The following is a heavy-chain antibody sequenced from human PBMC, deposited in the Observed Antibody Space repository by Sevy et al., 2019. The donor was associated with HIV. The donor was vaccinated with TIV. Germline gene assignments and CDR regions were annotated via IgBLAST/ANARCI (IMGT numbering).Heavy chain of an antibody. CDR2: IGSSGGSK. J-gene: IGHJ4*02. CDR1: GFTFNNYA. D-gene: IGHD2-2*01. V-gene: IGHV3-23*01. Sequence: GGSLRLSCAASGFTFNNYAMSWVRRAPGRGLEWVPVIGSSGGSKYYADSVKARFTISRDNSKNTLYLQMNSLRAEDTAIYYCAKDEKYQLPRGTFDYWGQGTLVTVSS. CDR3: AKDEKYQLPRGTFDY.